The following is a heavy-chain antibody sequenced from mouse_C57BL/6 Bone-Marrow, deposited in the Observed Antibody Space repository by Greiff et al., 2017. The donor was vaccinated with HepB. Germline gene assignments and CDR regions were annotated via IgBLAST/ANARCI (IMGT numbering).Heavy chain of an antibody. J-gene: IGHJ1*03. CDR3: ARERAYSYGSSSYFDV. Sequence: QVQLQQPGAELVMPGASVKLSCKASGYTFTSYWMHWVKQRPGQGLEWIGEIDPSDSYTNYNQTFNGKSTFTVDKSSITAYMQLSSLTSEDSAVYYCARERAYSYGSSSYFDVWGTGTTVTVSS. D-gene: IGHD1-1*01. CDR2: IDPSDSYT. V-gene: IGHV1-69*01. CDR1: GYTFTSYW.